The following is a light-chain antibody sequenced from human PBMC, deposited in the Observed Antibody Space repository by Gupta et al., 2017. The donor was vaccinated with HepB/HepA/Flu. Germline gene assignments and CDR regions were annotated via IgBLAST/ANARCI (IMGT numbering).Light chain of an antibody. J-gene: IGKJ2*01. CDR1: QTVNSNY. CDR2: GAS. Sequence: EIVLTLSPGTLSLSPGERATLSCRASQTVNSNYLAWSQHKPGQAPRLLIFGASNRATGIPDRFSGSGSGTDFTLTISRREPEDFAVYYCQQYVSSPMYTFGQGTKLEIK. V-gene: IGKV3-20*01. CDR3: QQYVSSPMYT.